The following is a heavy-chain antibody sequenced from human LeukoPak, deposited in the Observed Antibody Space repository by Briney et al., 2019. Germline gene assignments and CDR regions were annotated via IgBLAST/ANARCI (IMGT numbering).Heavy chain of an antibody. CDR1: GFTFSSYS. D-gene: IGHD3-3*01. CDR3: ARVLVLAPDC. J-gene: IGHJ4*02. CDR2: ISSSSSYI. V-gene: IGHV3-21*01. Sequence: GGSLRLSCAASGFTFSSYSMNWVRQAPGKGLEWVSSISSSSSYIYYADSVKGRFTISRDNAKISLYLQMNSLRAEDTAVYYCARVLVLAPDCWGQGNLVTVSS.